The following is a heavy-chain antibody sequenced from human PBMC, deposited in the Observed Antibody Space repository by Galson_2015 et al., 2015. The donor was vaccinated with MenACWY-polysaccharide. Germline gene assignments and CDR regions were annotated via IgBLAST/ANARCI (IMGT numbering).Heavy chain of an antibody. CDR3: AKGGWDLLRFFYGLDV. V-gene: IGHV3-23*01. J-gene: IGHJ6*02. Sequence: SVRLSCAASGFTFSAYSMSWVRQAPGKGLEWVAGISHGGGRTYYADYVKGRFTISRDTSENILYLQLNSLRVEDTAIYYCAKGGWDLLRFFYGLDVWGQGTLVTASS. CDR2: ISHGGGRT. D-gene: IGHD3-3*01. CDR1: GFTFSAYS.